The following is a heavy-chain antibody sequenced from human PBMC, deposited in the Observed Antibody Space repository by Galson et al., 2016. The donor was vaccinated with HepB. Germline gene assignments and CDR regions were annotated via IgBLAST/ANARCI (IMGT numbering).Heavy chain of an antibody. CDR2: ISPFNSDI. V-gene: IGHV1-18*01. J-gene: IGHJ4*02. CDR1: GYIFHTYR. Sequence: SVKVSCKASGYIFHTYRISWVRQAPGQGLEWMGWISPFNSDINYAQNLQGRVTMTTDPSTKTAYMELGSLTSDDTAGYYCAGFDYEFWSGYLDYWGQGTLVTVSS. D-gene: IGHD3-3*01. CDR3: AGFDYEFWSGYLDY.